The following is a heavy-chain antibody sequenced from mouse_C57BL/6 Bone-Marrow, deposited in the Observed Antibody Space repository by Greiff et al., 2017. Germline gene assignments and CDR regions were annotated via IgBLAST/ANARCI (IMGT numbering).Heavy chain of an antibody. CDR3: ARPAYYRNYGVAY. Sequence: QVQLKQPGAELVKPGASVKVSCKASGYTFTSYWMHWVKQRPGQGLEWIGRIHPSDSDTNYNQKFKGKATLTVDKSYSTAYMQLSSLTSEDAAVYYGARPAYYRNYGVAYWGQGTLVTVSA. CDR2: IHPSDSDT. V-gene: IGHV1-74*01. J-gene: IGHJ3*01. D-gene: IGHD2-5*01. CDR1: GYTFTSYW.